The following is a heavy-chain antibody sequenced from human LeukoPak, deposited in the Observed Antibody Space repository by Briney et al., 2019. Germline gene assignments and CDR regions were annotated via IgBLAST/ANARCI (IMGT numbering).Heavy chain of an antibody. CDR2: IKQDGSEK. J-gene: IGHJ6*03. D-gene: IGHD6-13*01. V-gene: IGHV3-7*01. CDR1: GFTFSSYW. CDR3: ARTGSSSWYSLYYSYHYMDV. Sequence: PGGSLRLSCAASGFTFSSYWMSWVRQAPGKGLEWVANIKQDGSEKYYVDSVKGRFTISRDNAKNSLYLQMNSLRAEDTAVYYCARTGSSSWYSLYYSYHYMDVWGKGTPVTVSS.